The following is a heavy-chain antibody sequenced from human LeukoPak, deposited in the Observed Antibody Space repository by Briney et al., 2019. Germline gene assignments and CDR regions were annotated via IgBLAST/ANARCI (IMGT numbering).Heavy chain of an antibody. J-gene: IGHJ4*02. V-gene: IGHV3-23*01. CDR1: GFTFSSYA. CDR2: ISGSGGST. D-gene: IGHD4-17*01. CDR3: AKGDYGDYAIDY. Sequence: GGSLRLSCAASGFTFSSYAMSWFRQAPGKGLEWVSAISGSGGSTYYADSVKGRFTISRDNSKNTLYLQMNSLRAEDTAVYYCAKGDYGDYAIDYWGQGTLVTVSS.